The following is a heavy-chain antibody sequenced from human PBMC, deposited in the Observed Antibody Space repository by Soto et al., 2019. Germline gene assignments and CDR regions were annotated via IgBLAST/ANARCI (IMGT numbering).Heavy chain of an antibody. Sequence: SGGSLRLSCAASGFTVSYYYMSWIRQAPGKGLEWLSYSSNSGTYTRYADSVRGRFSISRDNAKNSLYLQINSLRGEDTATYYCARSGDNYNVLDYWGQGTPVTVSS. J-gene: IGHJ4*02. CDR1: GFTVSYYY. V-gene: IGHV3-11*06. CDR3: ARSGDNYNVLDY. CDR2: SSNSGTYT. D-gene: IGHD3-10*02.